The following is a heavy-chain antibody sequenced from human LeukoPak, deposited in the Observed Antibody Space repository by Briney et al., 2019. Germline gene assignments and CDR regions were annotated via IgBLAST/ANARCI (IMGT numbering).Heavy chain of an antibody. Sequence: GGSLRLSRVASGFTFGKYWMSWVRQAPGKGLEWVANIKLDGSEKNYVDSVKGRFTISRDNTKNSLYLQMNSLRVEDTAVFYCARDPYDTWSRRGNFDSWGQGTLVIVSS. V-gene: IGHV3-7*03. CDR3: ARDPYDTWSRRGNFDS. CDR2: IKLDGSEK. CDR1: GFTFGKYW. D-gene: IGHD3-3*01. J-gene: IGHJ4*02.